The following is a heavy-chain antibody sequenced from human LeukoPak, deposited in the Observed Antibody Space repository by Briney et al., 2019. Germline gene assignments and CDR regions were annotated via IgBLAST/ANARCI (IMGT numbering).Heavy chain of an antibody. CDR1: GFTFSSYA. D-gene: IGHD6-19*01. CDR3: ARGTPSSSGWLYYGMDV. V-gene: IGHV3-23*01. Sequence: GGSLRLSCAASGFTFSSYAMSWVRQAPGKGLEWVSAITGSGGSTNYADSVKGRFTISRDNSKNTLYLQMNSLRAEDTAVYYCARGTPSSSGWLYYGMDVWGQGTTVTVSS. CDR2: ITGSGGST. J-gene: IGHJ6*02.